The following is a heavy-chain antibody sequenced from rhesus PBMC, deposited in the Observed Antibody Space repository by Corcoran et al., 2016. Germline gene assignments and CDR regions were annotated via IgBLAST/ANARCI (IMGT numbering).Heavy chain of an antibody. CDR3: TSGYLFDY. V-gene: IGHV3-16*01. D-gene: IGHD3-28*01. J-gene: IGHJ4*01. CDR2: IKNKADGGTA. Sequence: EVQLVESGGVLVQPGGSLRLSCAASGLLFSNYWMNWVRQASGKGLEWVGFIKNKADGGTAAYAESVKGRFTISRDDSKTTLYLQMNSLKPEDTAVYYCTSGYLFDYWGQGVLVTVSS. CDR1: GLLFSNYW.